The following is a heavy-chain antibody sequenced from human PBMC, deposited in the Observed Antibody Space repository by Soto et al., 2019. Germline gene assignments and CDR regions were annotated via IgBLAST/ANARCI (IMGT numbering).Heavy chain of an antibody. D-gene: IGHD3-10*01. CDR3: AKTVVRVIKGVSDV. V-gene: IGHV3-23*01. CDR2: ISGSGDST. Sequence: GGSLRLSCAASGFTFPNYALTCVRQAPGKGLEWFSGISGSGDSTYYADSVRGRFTISRDNSKNTLYLQMNSLRAEDTAVYYCAKTVVRVIKGVSDVWGHGTMVTVSS. CDR1: GFTFPNYA. J-gene: IGHJ3*01.